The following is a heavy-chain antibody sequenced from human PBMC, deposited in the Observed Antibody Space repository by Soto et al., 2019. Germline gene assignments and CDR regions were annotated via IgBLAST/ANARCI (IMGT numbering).Heavy chain of an antibody. J-gene: IGHJ6*02. CDR2: ISYDGSNK. Sequence: GSLRLSCAASGFTFSSYAMHWVRQAPGKGLEWVAVISYDGSNKYYADSVKGRFTISRDNSKNTLYLQMNSLRAEDTAVYYCARDLVPPRPSYYYYGLDVWGQGTTVTVSS. D-gene: IGHD2-2*01. CDR3: ARDLVPPRPSYYYYGLDV. V-gene: IGHV3-30-3*01. CDR1: GFTFSSYA.